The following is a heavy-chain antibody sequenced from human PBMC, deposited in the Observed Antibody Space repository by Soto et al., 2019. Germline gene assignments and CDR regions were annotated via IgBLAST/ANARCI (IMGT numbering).Heavy chain of an antibody. CDR2: LSSDATNK. D-gene: IGHD6-6*01. Sequence: QVQLVESGGGVVQPGRSLRLSCAASGFTFRDYAMHWVRQAPGKGLEWVTLLSSDATNKYLADSVKGRFTISRDNSKNTLYLQMNSLRVEDTGLYYCARQGMAARKYYSTYLDVWGQGTTVIV. J-gene: IGHJ6*02. V-gene: IGHV3-30-3*01. CDR3: ARQGMAARKYYSTYLDV. CDR1: GFTFRDYA.